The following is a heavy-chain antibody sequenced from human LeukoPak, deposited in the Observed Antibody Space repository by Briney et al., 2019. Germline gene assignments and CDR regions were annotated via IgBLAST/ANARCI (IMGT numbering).Heavy chain of an antibody. V-gene: IGHV3-23*01. J-gene: IGHJ4*02. D-gene: IGHD6-6*01. CDR2: VSGSGSDT. CDR3: AKRVPYSSSSVYFDN. CDR1: GFTFSNHG. Sequence: GGSLRLSCAASGFTFSNHGMSWVRQASGKGLEWVSAVSGSGSDTYYADSVKGRFTVSRDNSKSTLYLQMNSLRAEDTAVYYCAKRVPYSSSSVYFDNWGQGTLVTVSS.